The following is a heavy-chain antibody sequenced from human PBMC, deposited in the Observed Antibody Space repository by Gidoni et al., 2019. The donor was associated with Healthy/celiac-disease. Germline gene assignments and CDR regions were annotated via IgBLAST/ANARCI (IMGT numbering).Heavy chain of an antibody. J-gene: IGHJ5*02. CDR1: GGSISSSSYY. CDR2: IYYSGST. CDR3: ARQGRYSSSSFRFDP. Sequence: QLQLQESGPGLVKPSETLSLTCTVSGGSISSSSYYWGWLRQPPGKGLEWIGSIYYSGSTYYNPSLKSRVTISVDTSKNQFSLKLSSVTAADTAVYYCARQGRYSSSSFRFDPWGQGTLVTVSS. D-gene: IGHD6-13*01. V-gene: IGHV4-39*01.